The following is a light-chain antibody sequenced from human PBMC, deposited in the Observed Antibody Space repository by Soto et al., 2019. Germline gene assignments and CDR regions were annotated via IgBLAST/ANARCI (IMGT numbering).Light chain of an antibody. Sequence: EIVLTQSPGTLSSSPGERATLSCRASQSVSSSYFAWYQQKPGQAPRLLIYAASSRATGIPDRFSGSGSGTDFTLTISGLEPEDFAVYYCQQYGSSSWTFGQGTRVEI. CDR2: AAS. CDR3: QQYGSSSWT. J-gene: IGKJ1*01. V-gene: IGKV3-20*01. CDR1: QSVSSSY.